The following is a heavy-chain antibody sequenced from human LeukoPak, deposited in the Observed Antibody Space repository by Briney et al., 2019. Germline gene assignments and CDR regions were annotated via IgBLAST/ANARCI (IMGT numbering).Heavy chain of an antibody. CDR1: GFTFSSYW. J-gene: IGHJ4*02. V-gene: IGHV3-7*03. Sequence: GGSLRISCAASGFTFSSYWMSWVRQAPGKGLEWVANIKQDGSEKYYVDSVKGRFTISRDNAKNSLYLQMNSLRAEDTAVYYCARGLRQYYYDSSGYLLFDYWGQGTLVTVSS. CDR3: ARGLRQYYYDSSGYLLFDY. D-gene: IGHD3-22*01. CDR2: IKQDGSEK.